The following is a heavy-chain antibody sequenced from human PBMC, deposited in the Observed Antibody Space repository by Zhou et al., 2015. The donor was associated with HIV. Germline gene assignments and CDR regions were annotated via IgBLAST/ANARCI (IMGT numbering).Heavy chain of an antibody. CDR3: ALGMVRGVQNWFDP. V-gene: IGHV1-46*03. CDR1: GYTFSTHY. D-gene: IGHD3-10*01. CDR2: MSPTAEST. Sequence: QGNLVQSGAEVKKPGTSVTVSCEAFGYTFSTHYIHWVRQTRGQGLEWMGVMSPTAESTNVARKFQGRVTMTRDAASNIVYMEMARLTDDDTGVYYCALGMVRGVQNWFDPWGQGTLVTVSS. J-gene: IGHJ5*02.